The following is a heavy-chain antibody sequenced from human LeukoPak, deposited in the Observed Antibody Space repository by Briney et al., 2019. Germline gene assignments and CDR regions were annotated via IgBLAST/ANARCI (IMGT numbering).Heavy chain of an antibody. CDR1: GFTFRIYT. CDR3: ARPDCSSTTCYTLEF. D-gene: IGHD2-2*02. Sequence: PGGSLTLFCAASGFTFRIYTMRWARHAPGGGREWILSISGSGDTTEYADSVRGRFTVSGDNAKDTLYRQMNSLRAEDTAVYYCARPDCSSTTCYTLEFWGQGALVTVSS. V-gene: IGHV3-23*01. CDR2: ISGSGDTT. J-gene: IGHJ4*02.